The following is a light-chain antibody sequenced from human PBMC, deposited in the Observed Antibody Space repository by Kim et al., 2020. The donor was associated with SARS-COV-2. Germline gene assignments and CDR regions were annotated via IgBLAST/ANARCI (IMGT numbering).Light chain of an antibody. CDR1: SGHSRNA. CDR2: LNSDGSH. CDR3: KTCDTGIHV. J-gene: IGLJ3*02. Sequence: QLVLTQSPSASASLGASVKLTCTLSSGHSRNAIAWHQQQPERGPRYLMKLNSDGSHTKGDGIPDRFSGSSSGAERYLTISSLQSEDEADYYCKTCDTGIHVFGGGTQLTVL. V-gene: IGLV4-69*01.